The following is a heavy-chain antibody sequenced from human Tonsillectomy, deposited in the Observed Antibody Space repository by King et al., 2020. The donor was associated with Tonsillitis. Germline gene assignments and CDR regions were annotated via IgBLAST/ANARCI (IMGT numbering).Heavy chain of an antibody. D-gene: IGHD6-19*01. CDR2: ISSSSSYI. V-gene: IGHV3-21*01. CDR1: GFTFSSYS. CDR3: ARDSGYSSGWFLDY. J-gene: IGHJ4*02. Sequence: QLVQSGGGLVKPGGSLRLSCAASGFTFSSYSMNWVRQAPGKGLEWVSSISSSSSYIYYADSVKGRFTISRDNAKNSLYLQMNNLRAEDTAVYYCARDSGYSSGWFLDYWGQGTLVTVSS.